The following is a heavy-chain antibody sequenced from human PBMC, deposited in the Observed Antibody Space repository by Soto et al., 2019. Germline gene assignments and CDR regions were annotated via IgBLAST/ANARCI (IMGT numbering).Heavy chain of an antibody. Sequence: GGSLRLSCAASGFIFSTYSMNWVRQGPGKGLEWVSGISWNSGSIGYADSVKGRFTISRDNAKNSLYLQMNSLRAEDTALYYCAKLAEAKVLRFLEWPNYYYYGMDVWGQGTTVTVSS. D-gene: IGHD3-3*01. J-gene: IGHJ6*02. CDR1: GFIFSTYS. CDR3: AKLAEAKVLRFLEWPNYYYYGMDV. V-gene: IGHV3-9*01. CDR2: ISWNSGSI.